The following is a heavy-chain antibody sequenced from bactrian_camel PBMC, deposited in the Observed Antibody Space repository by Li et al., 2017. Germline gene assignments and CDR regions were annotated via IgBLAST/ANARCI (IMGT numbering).Heavy chain of an antibody. CDR3: AATTGGAVCGDPLSLSTYRH. J-gene: IGHJ4*01. Sequence: VQLVESGGGSVQAGGSLRLSCAASGYTYSSYCMCWFRQAPGKEREGVAAIDSDGSTSYADSVKGRFTISKDNAKNTLYLQMNSLKPEDTAMYYCAATTGGAVCGDPLSLSTYRHWGQGTQVTVS. V-gene: IGHV3S26*01. CDR1: GYTYSSYC. D-gene: IGHD7*01. CDR2: IDSDGST.